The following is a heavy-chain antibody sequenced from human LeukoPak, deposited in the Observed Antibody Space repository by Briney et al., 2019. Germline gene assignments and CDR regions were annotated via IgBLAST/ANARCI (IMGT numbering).Heavy chain of an antibody. CDR2: ISCDGSNK. Sequence: GRSLRLSCAASGFTFSSYAMHWVRQAPGKGLEWVAVISCDGSNKYYADSVKGRFTISRDNSKNTLYLQMNSLRAEDTAVYYCARDGWDYGLDYWGQGTLVTVSS. J-gene: IGHJ4*02. V-gene: IGHV3-30*04. CDR1: GFTFSSYA. D-gene: IGHD4/OR15-4a*01. CDR3: ARDGWDYGLDY.